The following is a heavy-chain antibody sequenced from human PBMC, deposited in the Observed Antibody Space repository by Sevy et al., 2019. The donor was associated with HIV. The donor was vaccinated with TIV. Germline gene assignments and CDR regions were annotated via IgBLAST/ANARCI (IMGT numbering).Heavy chain of an antibody. Sequence: ASVKVSCKVSGYSVSDLSIHWVRQAPGKGLEWMGGYDPEDGETIYAQKFQGRVTMTEDTSTDTAYMELSSLRSEDTAVYYCATSPDYYDSSRDAFYIWGQGTMVTVSS. J-gene: IGHJ3*02. V-gene: IGHV1-24*01. CDR3: ATSPDYYDSSRDAFYI. CDR1: GYSVSDLS. CDR2: YDPEDGET. D-gene: IGHD3-22*01.